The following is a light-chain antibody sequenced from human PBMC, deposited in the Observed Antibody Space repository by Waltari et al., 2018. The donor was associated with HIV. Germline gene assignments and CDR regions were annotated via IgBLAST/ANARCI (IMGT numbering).Light chain of an antibody. CDR1: QSVFYSSNNRSY. J-gene: IGKJ2*01. CDR2: WTS. Sequence: DIVMNQSPDYLAVSLGERATINCKSPQSVFYSSNNRSYLAWFQQRPRQAPKLRISWTSTREFGVPDRFTGSGSGTDFTLTISSLQAEDVAVYYCHQYYSPPYTFGQGTKLEI. CDR3: HQYYSPPYT. V-gene: IGKV4-1*01.